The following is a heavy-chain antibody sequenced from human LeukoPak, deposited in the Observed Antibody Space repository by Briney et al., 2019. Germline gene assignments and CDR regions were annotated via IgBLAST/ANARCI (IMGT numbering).Heavy chain of an antibody. CDR2: IIPIFGTA. CDR3: ASSEWFGELLYPDFVY. Sequence: SVKVSCKASGGTFSSYAISWVRQAPGQGLEWMGGIIPIFGTANYAQKFQGRVTITADESTSTAYMELSSLRSEDTAVYYCASSEWFGELLYPDFVYWGQGTLVTVSS. D-gene: IGHD3-10*01. J-gene: IGHJ4*02. V-gene: IGHV1-69*01. CDR1: GGTFSSYA.